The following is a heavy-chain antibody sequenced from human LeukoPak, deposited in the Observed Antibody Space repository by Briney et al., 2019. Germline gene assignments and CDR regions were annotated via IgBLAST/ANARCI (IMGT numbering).Heavy chain of an antibody. CDR2: ISRSGGHT. V-gene: IGHV3-64*01. D-gene: IGHD4/OR15-4a*01. Sequence: PGGSPRLSCAASGFTFSSYAIHWVRQAPGKGLEYVSAISRSGGHTYYANSVEGRFTISRDNSKNTLYLQMNSLRAEDTAVYYCARRAGAYSHPYDYWGQGTLVTVSS. J-gene: IGHJ4*02. CDR1: GFTFSSYA. CDR3: ARRAGAYSHPYDY.